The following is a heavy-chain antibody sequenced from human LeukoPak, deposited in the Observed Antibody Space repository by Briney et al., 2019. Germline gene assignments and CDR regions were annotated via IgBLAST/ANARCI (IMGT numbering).Heavy chain of an antibody. CDR2: VYYSGST. J-gene: IGHJ3*02. V-gene: IGHV4-59*01. Sequence: SETLSLTCTVSGGSISSYFRSWIRQPPGKGLEWIGYVYYSGSTNYNPSLKSRVTISVDASKKQFSLKLSSATAADTAVYYCARVLDLSKRGLDAFDIWGQGTMVTVSS. D-gene: IGHD3-16*01. CDR1: GGSISSYF. CDR3: ARVLDLSKRGLDAFDI.